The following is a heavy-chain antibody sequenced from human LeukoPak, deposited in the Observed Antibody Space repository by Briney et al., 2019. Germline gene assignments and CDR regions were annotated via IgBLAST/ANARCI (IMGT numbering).Heavy chain of an antibody. J-gene: IGHJ4*02. Sequence: GGSLRLSCAASGFTFSSYWMAWVRQAPGKGLEWVANINQDGSHKYYVDSVKGRFTISRDNAKNSLYLQMNSLRAEDTAVYYCAKERQRGSLDYWGQGTLVTVSS. CDR1: GFTFSSYW. V-gene: IGHV3-7*01. CDR3: AKERQRGSLDY. CDR2: INQDGSHK.